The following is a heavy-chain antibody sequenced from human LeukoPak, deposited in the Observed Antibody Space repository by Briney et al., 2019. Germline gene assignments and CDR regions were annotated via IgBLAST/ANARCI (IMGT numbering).Heavy chain of an antibody. D-gene: IGHD3-10*01. CDR3: ARDYGRSRDYGMDV. CDR1: GFTFRNYW. Sequence: GGSLRLSCAACGFTFRNYWMHWVHQAPGKGLVWVSRINSDGSSTTYADSVKGRFTISRDNAKNTLYLQMNSLRAEDTAVYYCARDYGRSRDYGMDVWGQGTTVTVSS. V-gene: IGHV3-74*03. CDR2: INSDGSST. J-gene: IGHJ6*02.